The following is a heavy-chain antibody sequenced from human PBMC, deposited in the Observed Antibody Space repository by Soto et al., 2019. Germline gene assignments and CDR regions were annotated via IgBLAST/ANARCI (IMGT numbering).Heavy chain of an antibody. J-gene: IGHJ4*02. Sequence: SETLSLTCTVSGGSISSSSYYWGWIRQPPGKGLEWIGSIYYSGSTYYNPSLKSRVTISVDTSKNQFFLKLSSVTAADTAVYYCARRYYDSSGYGVDYWGQGTLVTVSS. CDR1: GGSISSSSYY. CDR3: ARRYYDSSGYGVDY. CDR2: IYYSGST. V-gene: IGHV4-39*01. D-gene: IGHD3-22*01.